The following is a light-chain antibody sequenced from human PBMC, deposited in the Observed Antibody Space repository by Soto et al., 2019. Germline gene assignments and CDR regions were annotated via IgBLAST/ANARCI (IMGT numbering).Light chain of an antibody. CDR1: SRDVGGSNY. CDR3: SSYTSSNTLEV. Sequence: QSALIQPASVSGSPGQSITISCTGTSRDVGGSNYVSWYQHHPHRAPKLLIYEVSYRPSGVSSRFSRSKSGNTASLTISGLQAEDEADYYCSSYTSSNTLEVFGVGTKVTVL. CDR2: EVS. V-gene: IGLV2-14*01. J-gene: IGLJ1*01.